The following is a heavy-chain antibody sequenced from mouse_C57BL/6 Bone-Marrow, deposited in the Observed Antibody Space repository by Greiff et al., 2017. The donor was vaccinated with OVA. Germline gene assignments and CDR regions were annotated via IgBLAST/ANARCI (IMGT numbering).Heavy chain of an antibody. CDR1: GYTFTSHW. CDR3: ARYQTAQTLPDY. CDR2: IFPRSGST. Sequence: QVQLQQSGPELVRPGASVKISCKAPGYTFTSHWMQWVRQRPGQGLEWIGEIFPRSGSTYYNEKFKGKATLTVDTSSSTASMQLSILTSEDSAFYCCARYQTAQTLPDYWGQGTTLTVSS. J-gene: IGHJ2*01. D-gene: IGHD3-2*02. V-gene: IGHV1-56*01.